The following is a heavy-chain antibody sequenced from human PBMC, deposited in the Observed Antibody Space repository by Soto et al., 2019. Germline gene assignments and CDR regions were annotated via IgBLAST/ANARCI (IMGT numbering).Heavy chain of an antibody. V-gene: IGHV3-23*01. CDR2: ISTSGGST. CDR1: GFVFSSYV. Sequence: EVQLLESGGGLVQPGGSLRLSCAASGFVFSSYVMTWVRQAPGKGLEGVSSISTSGGSTFYADSVKGRFTISRDDSKNTLFLKMNSLRAEDTAIYYCAKSSYGFWSGNDYWGQGTLVTVSS. CDR3: AKSSYGFWSGNDY. J-gene: IGHJ4*02. D-gene: IGHD3-3*01.